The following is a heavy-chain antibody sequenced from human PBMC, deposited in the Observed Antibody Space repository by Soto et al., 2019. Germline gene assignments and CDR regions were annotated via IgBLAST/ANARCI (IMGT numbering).Heavy chain of an antibody. CDR2: VSYSGNT. V-gene: IGHV4-59*01. J-gene: IGHJ6*02. CDR1: GGSITTYY. Sequence: QVQLQGSGPRLVKPSETLSLTCTVSGGSITTYYWTWVRQAPGKGLEWIGYVSYSGNTNYSPSLKSRLIILLTTSKKQFSLNMSSVTAADTAVYYCARETRATQYYNYVYGMAVWGHVPTVTVSS. D-gene: IGHD3-10*01. CDR3: ARETRATQYYNYVYGMAV.